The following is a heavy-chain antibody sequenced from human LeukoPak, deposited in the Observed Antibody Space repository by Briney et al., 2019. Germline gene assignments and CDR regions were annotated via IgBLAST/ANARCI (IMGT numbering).Heavy chain of an antibody. J-gene: IGHJ3*02. CDR1: GGSISSYY. D-gene: IGHD5-24*01. Sequence: PSETLSLTCTVSGGSISSYYWNWIRQPPGKGLEWIGYIYYSGSTNYNPSLKSRVTISVDTSKNQFSLKLSSVTAADTAVYYCAVIDGYNGEGAFDIWGQGTMVTVSS. CDR3: AVIDGYNGEGAFDI. CDR2: IYYSGST. V-gene: IGHV4-59*01.